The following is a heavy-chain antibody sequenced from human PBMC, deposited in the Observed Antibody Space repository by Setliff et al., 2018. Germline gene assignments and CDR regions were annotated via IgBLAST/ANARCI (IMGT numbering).Heavy chain of an antibody. CDR2: IKEDGSEK. Sequence: LRLSCAASGFTFSDYSMNWVRQAPGKGLEWVANIKEDGSEKYYVDSVKGRFTVSRDNAKNSLYLQMNSLRAEDTAVYYCARDFVMNTADYWGQGTLVTVSS. V-gene: IGHV3-7*03. CDR1: GFTFSDYS. J-gene: IGHJ4*02. D-gene: IGHD3-3*01. CDR3: ARDFVMNTADY.